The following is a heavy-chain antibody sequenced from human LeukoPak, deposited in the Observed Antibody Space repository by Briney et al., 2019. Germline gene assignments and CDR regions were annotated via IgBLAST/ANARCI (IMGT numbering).Heavy chain of an antibody. CDR2: IIPIFDTS. CDR1: GGTFSSSA. V-gene: IGHV1-69*13. CDR3: ARGGIAVAGGASSYYSYGMDV. Sequence: SVKVSCKASGGTFSSSAISWVREAPGQELEWMGGIIPIFDTSNYAQKFQGRVTITADESASTAYMELNSLRSDDTAVYYCARGGIAVAGGASSYYSYGMDVWGQGTTVTVSS. D-gene: IGHD6-19*01. J-gene: IGHJ6*02.